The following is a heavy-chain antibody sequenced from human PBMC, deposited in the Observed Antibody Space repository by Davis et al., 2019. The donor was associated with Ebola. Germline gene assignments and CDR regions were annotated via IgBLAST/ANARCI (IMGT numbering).Heavy chain of an antibody. J-gene: IGHJ4*02. D-gene: IGHD6-6*01. CDR3: AREDRGSSFGY. Sequence: PGGSLRLSCVVSGFTASSNYMSWVRQAPGKGLDWVSVIYTGDSTYYADSVKGRFTISRDDSKNTVYLQMNSLRAEDTAVYYCAREDRGSSFGYWGQGTLVTVSS. CDR1: GFTASSNY. CDR2: IYTGDST. V-gene: IGHV3-53*01.